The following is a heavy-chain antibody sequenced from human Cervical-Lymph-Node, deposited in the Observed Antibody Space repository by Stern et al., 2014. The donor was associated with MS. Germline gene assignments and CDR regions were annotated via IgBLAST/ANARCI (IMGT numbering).Heavy chain of an antibody. CDR1: GFTFTSSA. J-gene: IGHJ4*02. V-gene: IGHV1-58*01. CDR2: IVVGSGNT. CDR3: AADLNYYGSGSYSY. D-gene: IGHD3-10*01. Sequence: QLVESGPEVKKPGTSVKVSCKASGFTFTSSAVQWVRQARGQRLEWIGWIVVGSGNTNYAHKFQERVTITRDMSTSTAYMELSSLRSEDTAVYYCAADLNYYGSGSYSYWGQGTLVTVSS.